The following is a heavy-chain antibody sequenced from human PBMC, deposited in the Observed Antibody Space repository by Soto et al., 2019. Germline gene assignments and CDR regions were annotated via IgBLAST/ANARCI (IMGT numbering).Heavy chain of an antibody. Sequence: QVQLVQSGAEVKKPGSSVKVSCKASGGTFSSYAISWVRQAPGQGLEWMGGIIPIFGTANYAQKFQGRVTIPGDKSTSTAYMELSSLRSEDTAVYYCARGAYDFWSGYYKPYYYYYGMDVWGQGTTVTVSS. CDR3: ARGAYDFWSGYYKPYYYYYGMDV. D-gene: IGHD3-3*01. CDR1: GGTFSSYA. J-gene: IGHJ6*02. V-gene: IGHV1-69*06. CDR2: IIPIFGTA.